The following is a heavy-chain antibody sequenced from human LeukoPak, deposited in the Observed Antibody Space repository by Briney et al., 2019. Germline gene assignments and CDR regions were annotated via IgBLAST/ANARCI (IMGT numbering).Heavy chain of an antibody. CDR2: IRYDGSKK. CDR1: GFIFSSYG. Sequence: GGSLRLSCAASGFIFSSYGMHWVRQAPGKGLEWVAFIRYDGSKKYYADSVKGRFTISRDNSKSTLYLQMNSLRAEDTAVYYCARDLGQYYDTSDNWFDPWGQGTLVTVSS. V-gene: IGHV3-30*02. J-gene: IGHJ5*02. CDR3: ARDLGQYYDTSDNWFDP. D-gene: IGHD3-22*01.